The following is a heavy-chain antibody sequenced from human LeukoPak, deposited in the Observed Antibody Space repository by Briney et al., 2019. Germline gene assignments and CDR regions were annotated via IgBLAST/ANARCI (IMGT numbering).Heavy chain of an antibody. CDR3: ARESETSGWYDY. J-gene: IGHJ4*02. D-gene: IGHD6-19*01. CDR2: ISGDGGST. CDR1: GFIFDNYA. Sequence: AGGSLRLSCAASGFIFDNYAIHWVRQAPGKGLEWVSLISGDGGSTFYADSVRGRFTISRDNTRKSLSLQMSSLRSEDTALYYCARESETSGWYDYWGQGTLVTVSS. V-gene: IGHV3-43*02.